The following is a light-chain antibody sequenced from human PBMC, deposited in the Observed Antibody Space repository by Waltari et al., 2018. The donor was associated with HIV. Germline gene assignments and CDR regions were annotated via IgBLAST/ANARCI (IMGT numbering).Light chain of an antibody. CDR3: HQYGTPPFT. CDR1: QTIYNRY. V-gene: IGKV3-20*01. J-gene: IGKJ2*01. CDR2: TSS. Sequence: EVVLTQSPGTLSLSAGDRATLSCRASQTIYNRYLAWYQHKPGHPPRLLIYTSSNRAPVTPHRFTASGSGTDFTLTISRVEPEDFAIYYCHQYGTPPFTFGQGTKLDLK.